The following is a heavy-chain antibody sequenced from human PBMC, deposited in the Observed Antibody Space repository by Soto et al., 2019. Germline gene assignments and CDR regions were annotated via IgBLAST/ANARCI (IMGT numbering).Heavy chain of an antibody. D-gene: IGHD2-15*01. J-gene: IGHJ6*02. CDR1: GDSVSSNSAA. CDR2: TYYRSKWYN. V-gene: IGHV6-1*01. CDR3: ARDRCSGGSCYYYYYGMDV. Sequence: SQTLSLTCAISGDSVSSNSAAWNWIRQSPSRGLEWLGRTYYRSKWYNDYAVSVKSRITINPDTSKNQFSLQLNSVTPEDTAVYYCARDRCSGGSCYYYYYGMDVWGQGTTVTVSS.